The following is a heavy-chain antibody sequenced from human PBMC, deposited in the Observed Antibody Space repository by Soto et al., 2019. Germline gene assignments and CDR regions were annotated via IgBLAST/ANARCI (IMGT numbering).Heavy chain of an antibody. V-gene: IGHV3-48*01. D-gene: IGHD3-10*01. CDR3: VRDAGSLGY. CDR1: GFTFNSYS. CDR2: ITSGSSTI. J-gene: IGHJ4*02. Sequence: EVQLVESGGGLVQPGGSLRLSCVVSGFTFNSYSMDWVRQAPGKGLERVSYITSGSSTIHYADSVKGRFTISRDNAKNSVFLQMNSLRVEDTAVYYCVRDAGSLGYWGQGTLVTVSS.